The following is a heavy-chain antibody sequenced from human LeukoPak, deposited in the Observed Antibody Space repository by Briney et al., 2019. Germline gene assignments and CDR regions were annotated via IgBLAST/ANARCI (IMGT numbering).Heavy chain of an antibody. D-gene: IGHD4-23*01. Sequence: SETLSLTCAVYGGSFSGYYWSWIRQPPGKGLEWIGEINHSGSTNYNPSLKSRVTISVDTSKNQFSLKLSSVTAADTAVYYCASHGGYFFDYWGQGTLVTVSS. V-gene: IGHV4-34*01. CDR2: INHSGST. CDR3: ASHGGYFFDY. J-gene: IGHJ4*02. CDR1: GGSFSGYY.